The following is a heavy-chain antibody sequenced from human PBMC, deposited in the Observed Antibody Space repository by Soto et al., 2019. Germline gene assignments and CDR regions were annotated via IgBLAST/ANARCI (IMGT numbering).Heavy chain of an antibody. CDR3: TPYSTQTFSDGVPGYSVQTKIHDS. V-gene: IGHV3-15*01. Sequence: EVQLVESGGGLVKPGGSLTLSCAASGFSFSNVWMSWVRQAPGKGLEWVGHIKTKSVGGTTDYTAPVKGRFTISRDDSKAPLYLKINRLKTEDTALYYCTPYSTQTFSDGVPGYSVQTKIHDSWGQGILVTSSS. CDR1: GFSFSNVW. D-gene: IGHD2-15*01. CDR2: IKTKSVGGTT. J-gene: IGHJ4*02.